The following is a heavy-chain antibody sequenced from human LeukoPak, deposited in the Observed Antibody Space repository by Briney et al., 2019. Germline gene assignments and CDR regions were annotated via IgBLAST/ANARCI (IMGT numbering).Heavy chain of an antibody. V-gene: IGHV3-66*02. CDR1: GLTVSSDY. CDR3: ARGGGAYCGDDCYRNFDY. D-gene: IGHD2-21*02. CDR2: IYSGGST. J-gene: IGHJ4*02. Sequence: GGSLRLSCAASGLTVSSDYMSWVRQAPGKGLEWVSVIYSGGSTYYADSVKGRFTISRDNSKNTLSLQMNSPRIEDTAVYYCARGGGAYCGDDCYRNFDYWGQGTLVTVSS.